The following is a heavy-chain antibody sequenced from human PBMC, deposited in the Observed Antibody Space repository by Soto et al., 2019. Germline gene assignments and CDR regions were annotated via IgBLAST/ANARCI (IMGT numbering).Heavy chain of an antibody. J-gene: IGHJ4*02. CDR1: GGSISSSSYY. CDR3: ARQVREQWPY. V-gene: IGHV4-39*01. D-gene: IGHD6-19*01. Sequence: QLQLQESGPELVKPSETLSLTCTVSGGSISSSSYYWGWIRQPPGKGLEWIGSIYYSGSTYYNPSLKSRVTISVDTSKNQFSLKLSSVTAADTAVYYCARQVREQWPYWGQGTLVTVSS. CDR2: IYYSGST.